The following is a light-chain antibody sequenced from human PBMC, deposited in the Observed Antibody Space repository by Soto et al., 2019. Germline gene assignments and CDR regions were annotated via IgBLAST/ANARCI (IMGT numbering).Light chain of an antibody. Sequence: QSVLTQPPSVSGAPGXRVTISCTGSSSYIGAGYDVHWYQQLPGTAPKLLIYGNSNRPSGVPDRFSGSKSGTSASLAITGLQAEDEADYYCQSYDSSLSAFYVFGTGTKVTVL. CDR1: SSYIGAGYD. V-gene: IGLV1-40*01. J-gene: IGLJ1*01. CDR2: GNS. CDR3: QSYDSSLSAFYV.